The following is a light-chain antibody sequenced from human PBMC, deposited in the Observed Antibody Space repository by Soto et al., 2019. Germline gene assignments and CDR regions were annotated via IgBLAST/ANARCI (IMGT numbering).Light chain of an antibody. J-gene: IGLJ2*01. CDR1: SSNIGAGYD. Sequence: QSVLTHPPSVSGAPGQRVTISCTGSSSNIGAGYDVHWYQQLPGTAPKLLIYGNSNRPSGVPDRFSGSKSGTSASLAITGLQAEDEADYYCQSYDRSLSGSVFGGGTKVTV. V-gene: IGLV1-40*01. CDR3: QSYDRSLSGSV. CDR2: GNS.